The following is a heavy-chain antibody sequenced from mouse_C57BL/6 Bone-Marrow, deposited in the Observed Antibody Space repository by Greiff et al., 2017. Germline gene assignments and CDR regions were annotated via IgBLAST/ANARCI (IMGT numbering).Heavy chain of an antibody. Sequence: QVQLKQSGAELVRPGTSVKLSCKASGYTFTSYWMHWVKQRPGQGLEWIGVIDPSDSYTNYNQKFKGKATLTVDTSSSTAYMQLSSLTSEDSAVYYCARPTVVEDYFDYWGQGTTLTVSS. V-gene: IGHV1-59*01. CDR1: GYTFTSYW. D-gene: IGHD1-1*01. J-gene: IGHJ2*01. CDR3: ARPTVVEDYFDY. CDR2: IDPSDSYT.